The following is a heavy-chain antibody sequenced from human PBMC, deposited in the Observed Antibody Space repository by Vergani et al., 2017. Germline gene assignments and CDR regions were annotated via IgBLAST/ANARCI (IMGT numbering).Heavy chain of an antibody. J-gene: IGHJ6*02. CDR3: AKTGMTTATYYGMDV. D-gene: IGHD4-11*01. Sequence: QVQLVQSGDEVKKPVSSVKVSCKASGGIVSNYAITWVRQAPGHGLEWLGRIIPVFGTTDYGQRFQGRVTITADESTSTAYMELSSLTSDDAAMYYCAKTGMTTATYYGMDVWGQGTTVTVSS. V-gene: IGHV1-69*13. CDR2: IIPVFGTT. CDR1: GGIVSNYA.